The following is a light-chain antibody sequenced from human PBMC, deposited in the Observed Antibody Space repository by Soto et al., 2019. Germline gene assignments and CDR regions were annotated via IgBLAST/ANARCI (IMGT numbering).Light chain of an antibody. J-gene: IGKJ4*01. V-gene: IGKV3-15*01. CDR3: QQYNNSPDT. Sequence: EIVMTQSPATLSVSPGERATISCRASQSVSSNLAWYQQKPGTAPRLLIYDAFTRATGIPARFSGSGSGTEFFHTISGLQSDDLAVYYGQQYNNSPDTFGGGTKVEIK. CDR1: QSVSSN. CDR2: DAF.